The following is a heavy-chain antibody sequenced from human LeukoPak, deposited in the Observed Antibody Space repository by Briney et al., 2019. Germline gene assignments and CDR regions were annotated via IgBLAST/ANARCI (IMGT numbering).Heavy chain of an antibody. D-gene: IGHD2-21*02. CDR2: IGTAGDT. V-gene: IGHV3-13*01. CDR3: ARWSPDYYFDS. J-gene: IGHJ4*02. CDR1: GFRFSSSY. Sequence: SGGSLRLSCVVSGFRFSSSYMHWVRQVTGKGLEWVSAIGTAGDTYYTDSVKGRFTISRENAKNSLFLQMNSLRAGDTALYYCARWSPDYYFDSWGQGTLVTVSS.